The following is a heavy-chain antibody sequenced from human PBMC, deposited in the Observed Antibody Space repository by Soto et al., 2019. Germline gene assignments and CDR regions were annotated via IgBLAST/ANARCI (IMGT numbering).Heavy chain of an antibody. V-gene: IGHV3-23*01. Sequence: EVQLLDSGGGLVQPGGSLRLSCAASGFTFSSSAMSWVRQAPGKGLEWVSAVSGSGGTTYYADSVRGRFTISRDNSKNTRYLQMNSLRAEDTAIYFCARCTVDTIVTSGWCHYLDPWGQGTRVTVSS. D-gene: IGHD6-19*01. CDR3: ARCTVDTIVTSGWCHYLDP. CDR2: VSGSGGTT. CDR1: GFTFSSSA. J-gene: IGHJ5*02.